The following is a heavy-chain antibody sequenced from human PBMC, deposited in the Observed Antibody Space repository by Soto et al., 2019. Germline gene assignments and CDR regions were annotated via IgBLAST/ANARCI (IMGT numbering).Heavy chain of an antibody. CDR1: GSTFSSDD. D-gene: IGHD6-19*01. CDR3: AKDGGWSLAVAGLFDY. J-gene: IGHJ4*02. CDR2: ISDSGGST. Sequence: EVHLLEYGGGFVQPGGSLRLSCVVSGSTFSSDDMSWVRQAPGRGLEWVSGISDSGGSTYYADSVKGRFTISRDNAKNTLYLQMKSLRVEDTALYYCAKDGGWSLAVAGLFDYWGPGTQVTVSS. V-gene: IGHV3-23*01.